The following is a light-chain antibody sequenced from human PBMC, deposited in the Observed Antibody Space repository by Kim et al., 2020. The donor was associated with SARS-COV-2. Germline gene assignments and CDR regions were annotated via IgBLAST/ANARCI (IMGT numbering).Light chain of an antibody. CDR3: QVWDSSRDHRGYV. Sequence: ETARSTGGGNKMGSKSVHWYQQKPGQAPALVIDYDTDRPSGIPERFSGSNSGNTATLTISRVEAGDEADYYCQVWDSSRDHRGYVFGTGTKVTVL. V-gene: IGLV3-21*04. CDR1: KMGSKS. J-gene: IGLJ1*01. CDR2: YDT.